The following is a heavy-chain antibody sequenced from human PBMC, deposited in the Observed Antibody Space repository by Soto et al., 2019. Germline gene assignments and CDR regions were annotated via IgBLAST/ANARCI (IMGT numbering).Heavy chain of an antibody. V-gene: IGHV1-3*01. CDR1: GYTFTNYA. CDR3: ARDLHSSSWYSWFDP. J-gene: IGHJ5*02. D-gene: IGHD6-13*01. Sequence: ASVKVSCKASGYTFTNYAMHWVRQAPGQRLEWMGWINAGNGNTKYAQKFQGRVTITADESTSTAYMELSSLRSEDTAVYYCARDLHSSSWYSWFDPWGQGTLVTVSS. CDR2: INAGNGNT.